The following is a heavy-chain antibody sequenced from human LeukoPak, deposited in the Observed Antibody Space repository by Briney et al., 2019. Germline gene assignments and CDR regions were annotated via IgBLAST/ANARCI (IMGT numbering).Heavy chain of an antibody. CDR3: ARSIAAAGTPWWYSDYYMDV. CDR1: GGSISSYY. CDR2: IYTSGST. D-gene: IGHD6-13*01. Sequence: SETLSLTCTVSGGSISSYYWSWIRQPAGKGLEWIGRIYTSGSTNYNPSLKSRVTMSVDMSKNQFSLKLSSVTAADTAVYYCARSIAAAGTPWWYSDYYMDVWGKGTTVTVSS. J-gene: IGHJ6*03. V-gene: IGHV4-4*07.